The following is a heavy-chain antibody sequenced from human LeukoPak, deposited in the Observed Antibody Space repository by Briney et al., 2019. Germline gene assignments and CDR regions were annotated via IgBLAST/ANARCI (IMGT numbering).Heavy chain of an antibody. CDR3: ARVSPEIVVVTGTGAPDY. CDR2: IWYDGSKK. D-gene: IGHD2-21*02. CDR1: GFTFSRYV. V-gene: IGHV3-33*08. J-gene: IGHJ4*02. Sequence: PGRSLRLSCAASGFTFSRYVMHWVRQAPGKGLEWVAVIWYDGSKKYYADSVKGRFTISRDNSKNTVYLQINSLRAEDTAVYYCARVSPEIVVVTGTGAPDYWGQGTLVTVSS.